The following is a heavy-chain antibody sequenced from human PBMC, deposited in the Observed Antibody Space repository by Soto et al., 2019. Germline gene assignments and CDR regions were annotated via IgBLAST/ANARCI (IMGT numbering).Heavy chain of an antibody. D-gene: IGHD3-10*01. J-gene: IGHJ4*01. CDR2: FHSSGAT. Sequence: PSETLSLTCTVSGGSISSADYYWSWIRQPPGKGLEWIGYFHSSGATYKDPSLKSRVTISVDTSKNQISLKLDSVTAADTAVYYYASIWFGDFDYWGHGTLVTVSS. CDR3: ASIWFGDFDY. CDR1: GGSISSADYY. V-gene: IGHV4-30-4*01.